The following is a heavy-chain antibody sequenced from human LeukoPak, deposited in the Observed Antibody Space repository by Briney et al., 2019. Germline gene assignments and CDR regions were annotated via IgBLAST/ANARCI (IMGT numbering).Heavy chain of an antibody. V-gene: IGHV1-69*06. J-gene: IGHJ4*02. Sequence: ASVKVSCTASGGTFSSYAISWVRQAPGQGLEWMGGITPIFGTANYAQKFQGRVTITADKSTSTAYMELSSLRSEDTAVYYCARDRGGYSYGLPLAYWGQGTLVTVSS. CDR2: ITPIFGTA. CDR3: ARDRGGYSYGLPLAY. CDR1: GGTFSSYA. D-gene: IGHD5-18*01.